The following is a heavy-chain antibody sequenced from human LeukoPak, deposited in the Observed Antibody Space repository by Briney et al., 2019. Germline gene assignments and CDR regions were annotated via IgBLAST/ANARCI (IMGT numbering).Heavy chain of an antibody. Sequence: PSETLSLTCAVSGGSISSGGYSWRWIRQPPGKGLEWIGYIYHSGSTYYNPSLKSRVTISVDKSKNQFSLKLSSVTAADTAVYYCASFSSGWLRGFDYWGQGTLVTVSS. J-gene: IGHJ4*02. CDR3: ASFSSGWLRGFDY. D-gene: IGHD6-19*01. CDR1: GGSISSGGYS. V-gene: IGHV4-30-2*01. CDR2: IYHSGST.